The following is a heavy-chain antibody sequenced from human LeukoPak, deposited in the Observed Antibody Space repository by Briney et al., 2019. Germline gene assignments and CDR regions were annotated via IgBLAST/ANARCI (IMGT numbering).Heavy chain of an antibody. V-gene: IGHV1-69*01. D-gene: IGHD6-19*01. CDR1: GGTFISYA. CDR2: IIPIFGTA. Sequence: GSSVKVSCKASGGTFISYAISWVRQAPGQGLEWMGGIIPIFGTANYAQKFQGRVTITADESTSTAYMELSSLRSEDTAVYYCARDSSGWDYYYYGMDVWGQGTTVTVSS. CDR3: ARDSSGWDYYYYGMDV. J-gene: IGHJ6*02.